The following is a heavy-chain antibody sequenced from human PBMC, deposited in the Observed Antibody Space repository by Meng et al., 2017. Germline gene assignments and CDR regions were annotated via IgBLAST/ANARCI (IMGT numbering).Heavy chain of an antibody. CDR3: ARLLWFGDYLDY. J-gene: IGHJ4*02. D-gene: IGHD3-10*01. CDR1: GDTFTSYG. Sequence: ASVKVSCKASGDTFTSYGISWVRQAPGQGLEWMGWISAYNGNTNYAQKLQGRVTMTTDTSTSTAYMELRSLRSDDTAVYYCARLLWFGDYLDYWGQGTLVTVSS. V-gene: IGHV1-18*01. CDR2: ISAYNGNT.